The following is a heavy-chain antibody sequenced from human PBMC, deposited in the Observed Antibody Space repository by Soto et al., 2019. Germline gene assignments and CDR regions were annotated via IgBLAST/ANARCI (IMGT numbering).Heavy chain of an antibody. Sequence: PGGSLRLSCXASGFTFSSYSMNWVRQAPGKGLEWVSSISSSSSYIYYADSVKGRFTISRDNAKNSLYLQMNSLRAEDTAVYYCARKGWVLGIFGVVTLNYFDYWGQGTLVTAPQ. J-gene: IGHJ4*02. CDR2: ISSSSSYI. V-gene: IGHV3-21*01. CDR3: ARKGWVLGIFGVVTLNYFDY. D-gene: IGHD3-3*01. CDR1: GFTFSSYS.